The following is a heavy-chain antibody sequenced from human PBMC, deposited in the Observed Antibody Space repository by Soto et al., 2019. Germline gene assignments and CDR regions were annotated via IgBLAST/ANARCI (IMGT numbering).Heavy chain of an antibody. CDR1: GGSISSSSYY. Sequence: QLQLQESGPGLVKPSETLSLTCTVSGGSISSSSYYWGWIRQPPGKGLEWIGSIYYSGSTYYNPSLKSRVTISVDTSKNQFSLKLSSVTAADTAVYYCARHNPVGYCSSTSCFLLYYFDYWGQGTLVTVSS. D-gene: IGHD2-2*03. CDR2: IYYSGST. CDR3: ARHNPVGYCSSTSCFLLYYFDY. J-gene: IGHJ4*02. V-gene: IGHV4-39*01.